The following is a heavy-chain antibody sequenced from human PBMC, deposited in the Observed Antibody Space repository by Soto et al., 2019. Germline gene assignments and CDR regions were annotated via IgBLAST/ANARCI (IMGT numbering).Heavy chain of an antibody. CDR2: IIPIFGTT. J-gene: IGHJ5*02. Sequence: ASVKVSCKASGGTFGSDAITRVRQPPGQGLEWVGRIIPIFGTTNYAQNLQGRVTISADKSTLTSYMELHSLTSDDTALYYCARDRTDSGYYTNWLDPWGQGTKVTVYS. CDR3: ARDRTDSGYYTNWLDP. D-gene: IGHD3-22*01. V-gene: IGHV1-69*06. CDR1: GGTFGSDA.